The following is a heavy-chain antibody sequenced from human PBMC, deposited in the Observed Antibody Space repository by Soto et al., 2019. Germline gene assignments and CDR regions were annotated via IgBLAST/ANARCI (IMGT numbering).Heavy chain of an antibody. CDR3: ARALLRENWFDP. CDR1: GGSISSGGYY. Sequence: SETLSLTCTVSGGSISSGGYYWSWTRQHPGKGLEWIGYIYYSGSTYYNPSLKSRVTISVDTSKNQFSLKLSSVTAADTAVYYCARALLRENWFDPWGQGTLVTVSS. D-gene: IGHD3-3*01. CDR2: IYYSGST. V-gene: IGHV4-31*03. J-gene: IGHJ5*02.